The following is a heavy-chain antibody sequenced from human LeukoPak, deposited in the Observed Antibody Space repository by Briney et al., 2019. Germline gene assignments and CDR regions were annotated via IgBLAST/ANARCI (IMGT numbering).Heavy chain of an antibody. V-gene: IGHV4-34*01. J-gene: IGHJ3*02. Sequence: KSSETPSLTCAVYGESFSGYYWSWIRQPPGKGLEWIGEINHSGSTNYNPSLKSRVTISVDTSKNQFSLKLSSVTAADTAVYYCARVVVGSDAFDIWGQGTMVTVSS. D-gene: IGHD1-26*01. CDR1: GESFSGYY. CDR3: ARVVVGSDAFDI. CDR2: INHSGST.